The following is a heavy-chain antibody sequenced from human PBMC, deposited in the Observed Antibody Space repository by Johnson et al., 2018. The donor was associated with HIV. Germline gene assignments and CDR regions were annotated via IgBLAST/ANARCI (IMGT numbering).Heavy chain of an antibody. CDR3: ARDGYYDSGRYPLDI. CDR2: INWNGGSI. J-gene: IGHJ3*02. Sequence: VQLVESGGGVARPGGSLRLSCEASGFTFDDYGMTWVRQPPGKGLEWVSGINWNGGSIAYADSVKGRFTISRDNAKNSLYLQMNSLRAEDTALYYCARDGYYDSGRYPLDIWGQGTMVTVSS. CDR1: GFTFDDYG. V-gene: IGHV3-20*04. D-gene: IGHD3-10*01.